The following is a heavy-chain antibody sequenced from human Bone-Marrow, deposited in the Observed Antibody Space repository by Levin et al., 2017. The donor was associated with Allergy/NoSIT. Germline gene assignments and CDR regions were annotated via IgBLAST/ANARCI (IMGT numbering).Heavy chain of an antibody. Sequence: ASVKVSCKASGGTFSSSAISWVRQAPGQGLEWLGGIIPLFNTVNYAQKFQGRVTITADKSTGTAYMERNSLRYEDTAVYYCARDAGWELITWFDPWGQGTLVTVSS. J-gene: IGHJ5*02. CDR1: GGTFSSSA. D-gene: IGHD4-23*01. V-gene: IGHV1-69*06. CDR3: ARDAGWELITWFDP. CDR2: IIPLFNTV.